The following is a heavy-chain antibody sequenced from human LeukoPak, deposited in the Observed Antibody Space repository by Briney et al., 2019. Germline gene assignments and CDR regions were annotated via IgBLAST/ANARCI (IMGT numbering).Heavy chain of an antibody. CDR1: GFTFSSYS. CDR2: ISSSSSTI. CDR3: ARDKGSIAARPAYFDY. V-gene: IGHV3-48*01. Sequence: EGSLRLSCAASGFTFSSYSMNWVRQAPGKGLEWVSYISSSSSTIYYADSVKGRFTISRDNAKNSLYLQMNSLRAEDTAVYYCARDKGSIAARPAYFDYWGQGTLVTVSS. D-gene: IGHD6-6*01. J-gene: IGHJ4*02.